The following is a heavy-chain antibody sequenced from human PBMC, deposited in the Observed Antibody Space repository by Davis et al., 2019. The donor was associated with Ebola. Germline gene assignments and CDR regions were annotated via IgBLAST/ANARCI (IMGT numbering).Heavy chain of an antibody. D-gene: IGHD4-17*01. V-gene: IGHV1-18*04. CDR1: VYTFTSYG. CDR3: AEHVVMTTVTIYAFEI. Sequence: SVHVPCMASVYTFTSYGSIWVRQAPGQGLEWMAWISDYDGNTNYAEKLQGRVTMTTDTSTSTAYMELRSLRSDDTAVYYCAEHVVMTTVTIYAFEIWGQGTMVTVFS. CDR2: ISDYDGNT. J-gene: IGHJ3*02.